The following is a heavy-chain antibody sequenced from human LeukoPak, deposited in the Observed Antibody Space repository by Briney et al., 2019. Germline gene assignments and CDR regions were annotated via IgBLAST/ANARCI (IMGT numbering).Heavy chain of an antibody. CDR2: INHSGGT. J-gene: IGHJ4*02. CDR1: GSSFSGYY. V-gene: IGHV4-34*01. D-gene: IGHD2-15*01. Sequence: SETLSLTCGVYGSSFSGYYWSWIRQPPGKGLEWIGEINHSGGTNYNPSLKSRVTISLDTSKNQFSLKLSSVTAADTAVYYCARGSIVVLVAATPDYWGQGTLVTVSS. CDR3: ARGSIVVLVAATPDY.